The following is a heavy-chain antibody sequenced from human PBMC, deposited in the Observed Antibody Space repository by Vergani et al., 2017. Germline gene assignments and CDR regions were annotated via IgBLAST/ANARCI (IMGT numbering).Heavy chain of an antibody. CDR1: GFTFSSYG. CDR2: ISYDGSNK. Sequence: QVQLVESGGGVVQPGRSLRLSCAASGFTFSSYGMHWVRQAPGKGLEWVAVISYDGSNKYYADSVKGRFTISRDNSKNTLYLQMNSLRAEDTAVYYCATTVTTPSAIWYMDVWGKGTTVTVSS. D-gene: IGHD4-17*01. J-gene: IGHJ6*03. CDR3: ATTVTTPSAIWYMDV. V-gene: IGHV3-30*03.